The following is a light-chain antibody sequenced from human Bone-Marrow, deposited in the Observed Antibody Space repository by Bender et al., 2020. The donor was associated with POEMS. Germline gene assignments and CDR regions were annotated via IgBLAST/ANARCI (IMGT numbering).Light chain of an antibody. V-gene: IGLV2-23*01. CDR1: NTALGPHSV. CDR2: ENS. CDR3: ASYDATSTRFV. Sequence: QSALTQPASVSESPGQSITVSCTGDNTALGPHSVVSWYQQHPGKVPKLMIYENSKRPSGVSDRFSASKSGSTASLTISGLQAEDEADYYCASYDATSTRFVFGSGTKVSVL. J-gene: IGLJ1*01.